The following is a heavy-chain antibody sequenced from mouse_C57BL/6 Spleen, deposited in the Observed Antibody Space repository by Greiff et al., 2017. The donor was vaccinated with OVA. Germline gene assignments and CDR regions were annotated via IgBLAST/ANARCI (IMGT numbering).Heavy chain of an antibody. J-gene: IGHJ4*01. CDR3: ARTSLSYDYAMDY. D-gene: IGHD1-1*01. V-gene: IGHV1-69*01. CDR2: IDPSDSYT. Sequence: QVQLQQPGAELVMPGASVKLSCKASGYTFTSYWMHWVKQRPGQGLEWIGEIDPSDSYTNYNQKFKGKSTLTVDKSSSTAYMQLSSLTSEDSAVYYCARTSLSYDYAMDYWGQGTSVTVSS. CDR1: GYTFTSYW.